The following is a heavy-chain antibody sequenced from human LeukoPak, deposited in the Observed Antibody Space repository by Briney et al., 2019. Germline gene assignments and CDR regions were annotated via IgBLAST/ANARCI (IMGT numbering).Heavy chain of an antibody. J-gene: IGHJ3*02. Sequence: SQTLSLTCTVSGGSISSGDYYWSWIRQPPGKGLEWIGYIYHSGSTYYNPSLKSRVTISVDRSKNQFSLKLSSVTAADTAVYYCARSQWYYYDSSGPGAFDIWGQGTMVTVSS. CDR3: ARSQWYYYDSSGPGAFDI. V-gene: IGHV4-30-2*01. CDR1: GGSISSGDYY. CDR2: IYHSGST. D-gene: IGHD3-22*01.